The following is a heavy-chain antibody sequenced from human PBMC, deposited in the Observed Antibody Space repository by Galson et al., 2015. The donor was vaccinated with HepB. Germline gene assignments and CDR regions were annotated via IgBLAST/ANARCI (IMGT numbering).Heavy chain of an antibody. Sequence: SLRLSCAASGFTFSNYAMNWVRQAPGKGLEWVSTINSGGHSTYYADSVKDRFTISRDNSKNTLSLQMNSLSAGDTAIYYCAKGFSSWTSSDHYYSLDVWGPGTTVTVSS. D-gene: IGHD6-13*01. CDR2: INSGGHST. CDR3: AKGFSSWTSSDHYYSLDV. CDR1: GFTFSNYA. J-gene: IGHJ6*02. V-gene: IGHV3-23*01.